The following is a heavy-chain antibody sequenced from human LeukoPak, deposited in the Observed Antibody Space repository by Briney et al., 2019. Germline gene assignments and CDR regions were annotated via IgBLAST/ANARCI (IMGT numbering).Heavy chain of an antibody. V-gene: IGHV3-7*01. CDR2: IKQDGSEK. CDR1: GFTFSSYG. J-gene: IGHJ3*02. CDR3: ARDQRIAFGI. Sequence: GGSLRLSCAASGFTFSSYGMSWVRQAPGKGLEWVANIKQDGSEKYYVDSVKGRFTISRDNAKNSLYLQMNSLRAEDTAVYYCARDQRIAFGIWGQGTMVTVSS.